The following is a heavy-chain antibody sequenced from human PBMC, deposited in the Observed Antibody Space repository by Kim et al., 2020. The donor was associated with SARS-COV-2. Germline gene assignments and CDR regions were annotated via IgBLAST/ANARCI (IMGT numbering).Heavy chain of an antibody. Sequence: VDSVEGRFTISRDNAKNSLYLQLNSLRGEDTAVYYCAREYYSGGSCYGSDYWGRGTLVTVSS. CDR3: AREYYSGGSCYGSDY. V-gene: IGHV3-7*01. J-gene: IGHJ4*02. D-gene: IGHD2-15*01.